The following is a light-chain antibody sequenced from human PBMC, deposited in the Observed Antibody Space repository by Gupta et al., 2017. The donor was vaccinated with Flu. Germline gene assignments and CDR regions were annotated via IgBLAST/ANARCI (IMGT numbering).Light chain of an antibody. CDR1: SSNIGSNY. J-gene: IGLJ3*02. CDR2: RNN. V-gene: IGLV1-47*01. Sequence: QSVLTQPPSASGTPGQRVTISCSGSSSNIGSNYVYWYQQLTGTAPKLLIYRNNKRPSGVPDRFSGSKSGTSASLAISGLRSEDEADYYCAAWDDSLSGQVFGGGTKRTVL. CDR3: AAWDDSLSGQV.